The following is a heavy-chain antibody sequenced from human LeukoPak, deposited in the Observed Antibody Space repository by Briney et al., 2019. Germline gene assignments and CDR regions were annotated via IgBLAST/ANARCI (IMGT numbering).Heavy chain of an antibody. J-gene: IGHJ6*02. CDR1: GGSFSGYY. CDR3: ARGTGFGDQSRHGMDV. Sequence: SETLSLTCAVYGGSFSGYYWSWIRQPPGKGLEWIGEINHSGSTNYNPSLKSRVTISVDTSKNQFSLKLSSATAADTAVYYCARGTGFGDQSRHGMDVWGQGTTVTVSS. D-gene: IGHD3-10*01. V-gene: IGHV4-34*01. CDR2: INHSGST.